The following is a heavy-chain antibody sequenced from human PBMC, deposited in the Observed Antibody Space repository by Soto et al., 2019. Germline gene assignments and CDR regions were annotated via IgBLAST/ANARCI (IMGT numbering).Heavy chain of an antibody. CDR1: GGSFSGYY. CDR2: INHSGST. V-gene: IGHV4-34*01. Sequence: QVQLQQWGAGLLKPSETLSLTCAVYGGSFSGYYWSWIRQPPGKGLEWIGEINHSGSTNYNPSLKSRVTISVDTSKNQFSLKLSSVTAADTAVYYCARWGVDGDWNDVSHYYYYYGMDVWGQGTTVTVSS. J-gene: IGHJ6*02. D-gene: IGHD1-1*01. CDR3: ARWGVDGDWNDVSHYYYYYGMDV.